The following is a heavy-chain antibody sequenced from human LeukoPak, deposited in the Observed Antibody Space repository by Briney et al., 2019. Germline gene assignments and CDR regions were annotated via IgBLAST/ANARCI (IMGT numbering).Heavy chain of an antibody. D-gene: IGHD1-1*01. CDR1: GFTFSSYA. CDR2: ISGSGGST. CDR3: ANNWNFAEFDY. J-gene: IGHJ4*02. Sequence: GGSLRLSCAASGFTFSSYAMSWVRQAPGKGLEWVSAISGSGGSTYYADSVKGRFTISRDNSKSTLYLQMNSLRAEDTAVYYCANNWNFAEFDYWGQGTLVTVSS. V-gene: IGHV3-23*01.